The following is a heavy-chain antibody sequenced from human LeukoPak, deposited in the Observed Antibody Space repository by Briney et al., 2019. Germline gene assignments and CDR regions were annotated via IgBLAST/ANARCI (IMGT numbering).Heavy chain of an antibody. CDR1: GLTFSSYA. CDR2: TRSSGGST. D-gene: IGHD6-13*01. J-gene: IGHJ5*02. Sequence: PARSLRLSCAASGLTFSSYAMSCVRQAPGKGLEWVSATRSSGGSTYYAGSVKGRLTISRDNSTNTPYLQMNSLRAEDTAVNYCAKDTSSSWSNRFDPWGQGTLVTVSS. V-gene: IGHV3-23*01. CDR3: AKDTSSSWSNRFDP.